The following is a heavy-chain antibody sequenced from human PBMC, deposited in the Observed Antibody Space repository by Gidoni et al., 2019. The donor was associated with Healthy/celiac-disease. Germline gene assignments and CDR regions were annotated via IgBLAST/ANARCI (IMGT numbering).Heavy chain of an antibody. Sequence: QVPLVESGGGVAQPGRSLRLSCAASGFTLRRYGLQWVRQAPGKGLEWVAVRSYDGSNKNYADSVKGRFTSSRDKSKNTLYLQMNSLRAEDTAVYYCAKDGSTGWLQPTNAEYYFDYWGQGTLVTVSS. V-gene: IGHV3-30*18. CDR3: AKDGSTGWLQPTNAEYYFDY. D-gene: IGHD2-8*01. J-gene: IGHJ4*02. CDR2: RSYDGSNK. CDR1: GFTLRRYG.